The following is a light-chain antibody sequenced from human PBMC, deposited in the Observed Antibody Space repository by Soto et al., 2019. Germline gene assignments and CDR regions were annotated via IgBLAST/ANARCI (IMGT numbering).Light chain of an antibody. J-gene: IGKJ1*01. V-gene: IGKV3-15*01. CDR1: QSINSN. CDR3: QQYSNWPPGT. Sequence: IVMTQSPATLSVSPGERATLSCRASQSINSNLAWYQQKPGQAPRLLIYGASTRATGIPARFSGSGSGTEFTLTISSLQSEDFAVYYCQQYSNWPPGTFGQGTKVDIK. CDR2: GAS.